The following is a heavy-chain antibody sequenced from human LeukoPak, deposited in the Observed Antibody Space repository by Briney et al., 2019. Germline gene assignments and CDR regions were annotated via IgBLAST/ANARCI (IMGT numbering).Heavy chain of an antibody. CDR3: ARGSLTYYDFWSGYHYYYYGMDV. D-gene: IGHD3-3*01. J-gene: IGHJ6*02. Sequence: GGSLRLSCVPSGLTVSNNCMSWVRQAPGKGLEWVSVIYSDGSRYYSDSVKGRFTISRDNSKNTLYLQMNSLRAEDTAVYYCARGSLTYYDFWSGYHYYYYGMDVWGQGTTVTVSS. CDR2: IYSDGSR. V-gene: IGHV3-53*01. CDR1: GLTVSNNC.